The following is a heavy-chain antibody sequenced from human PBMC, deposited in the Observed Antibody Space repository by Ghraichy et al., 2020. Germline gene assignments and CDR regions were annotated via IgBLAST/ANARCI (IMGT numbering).Heavy chain of an antibody. CDR1: GGSFSGYY. CDR2: INHSGST. Sequence: SETLSLTCAVYGGSFSGYYWSWIRQPPGKGLEWIGEINHSGSTNYNPSLKSRVTISVDTAKNQFSLKLSSVTAADTAVYYCARDGRRIAARRPFDYWGQGTLVTVSS. D-gene: IGHD6-6*01. V-gene: IGHV4-34*01. J-gene: IGHJ4*02. CDR3: ARDGRRIAARRPFDY.